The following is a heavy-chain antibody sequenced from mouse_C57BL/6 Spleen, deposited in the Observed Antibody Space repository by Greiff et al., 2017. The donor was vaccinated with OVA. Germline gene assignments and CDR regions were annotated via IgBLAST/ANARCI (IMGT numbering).Heavy chain of an antibody. Sequence: LQQSEGGLVQPGSSMKLSCTASGFTFSDYYMAWVRQVPEKGLEWVANINYDGSSTYYLDSLKSRFIISRDNAKNILYLQMSSLKSEDTATYYCARDRGNDYSFDYWGQGTTLTVSS. J-gene: IGHJ2*01. D-gene: IGHD2-4*01. V-gene: IGHV5-16*01. CDR1: GFTFSDYY. CDR2: INYDGSST. CDR3: ARDRGNDYSFDY.